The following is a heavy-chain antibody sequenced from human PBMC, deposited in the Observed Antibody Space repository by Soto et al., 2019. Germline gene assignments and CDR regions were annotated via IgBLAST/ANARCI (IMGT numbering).Heavy chain of an antibody. CDR2: IYHSGST. V-gene: IGHV4-4*02. CDR3: ARRGDYYDSSGYYIFDY. Sequence: SETLSLTCTVSGDSISSNNWWNWVRQPPGKGLEWIGEIYHSGSTNYNPSLSSRVIMSVDTSNNQFSLRLSSVTAADTAVYYCARRGDYYDSSGYYIFDYWGQGTLVTVSS. CDR1: GDSISSNNW. J-gene: IGHJ4*02. D-gene: IGHD3-22*01.